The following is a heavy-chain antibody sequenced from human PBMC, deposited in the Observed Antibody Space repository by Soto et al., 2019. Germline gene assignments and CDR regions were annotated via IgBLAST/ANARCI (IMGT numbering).Heavy chain of an antibody. CDR2: IYYSGST. Sequence: SETLSLTCTVSGGSISSYYWSWIRQPPGKGLEWIGYIYYSGSTDYDPSLKSRVTISVDTSKNQFSLRLSSVTAEDTAVYYCARAGYSSGWSFDYWGQGTLVTVS. J-gene: IGHJ4*02. V-gene: IGHV4-59*01. D-gene: IGHD6-19*01. CDR3: ARAGYSSGWSFDY. CDR1: GGSISSYY.